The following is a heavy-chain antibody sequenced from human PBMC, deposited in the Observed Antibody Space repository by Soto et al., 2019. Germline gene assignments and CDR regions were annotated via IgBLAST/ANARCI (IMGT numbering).Heavy chain of an antibody. V-gene: IGHV3-30-3*01. J-gene: IGHJ4*02. CDR3: ARVDTAMVTMVRGYYFDY. CDR1: GFTFSSYA. Sequence: GSLRLSCAASGFTFSSYAMHWVRQAPGKGLEWVAVISYDGSNKYYADSVKGRFTISRDNSKNTLYLQMNSLRAEDTAVYYCARVDTAMVTMVRGYYFDYWGQGTLVTVSS. D-gene: IGHD5-18*01. CDR2: ISYDGSNK.